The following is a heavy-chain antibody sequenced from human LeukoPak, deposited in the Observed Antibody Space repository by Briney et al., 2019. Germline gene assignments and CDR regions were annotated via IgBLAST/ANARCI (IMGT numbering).Heavy chain of an antibody. CDR1: GYTFTSYA. D-gene: IGHD2-2*01. Sequence: GASVKVSCKASGYTFTSYAMHWVRQAPGQRLEWMGWINAGNGNTKYSQKFQGRVTITRDTSASTAYMELSSLRSEDTAVYYCATTRPGLLPGGTQPEWPWGQGTLVTVSS. CDR2: INAGNGNT. J-gene: IGHJ5*02. V-gene: IGHV1-3*01. CDR3: ATTRPGLLPGGTQPEWP.